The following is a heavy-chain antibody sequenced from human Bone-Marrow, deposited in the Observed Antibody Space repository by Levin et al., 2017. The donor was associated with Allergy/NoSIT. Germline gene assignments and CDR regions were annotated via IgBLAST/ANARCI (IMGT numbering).Heavy chain of an antibody. J-gene: IGHJ3*01. CDR3: STSIVPVYYDIPGFSFDV. V-gene: IGHV1-2*02. D-gene: IGHD3-22*01. CDR2: IKPTSGDA. Sequence: ASVKVSCKASTFTFAAYYIHWVRQAPAQGLEWMGWIKPTSGDAKYAQKFQGRVTMTRDTSINTAYLDLSGLKSDDTAVYYCSTSIVPVYYDIPGFSFDVWGQGTWVTVSS. CDR1: TFTFAAYY.